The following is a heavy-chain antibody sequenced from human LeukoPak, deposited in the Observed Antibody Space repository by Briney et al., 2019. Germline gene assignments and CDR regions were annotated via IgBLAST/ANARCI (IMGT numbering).Heavy chain of an antibody. CDR1: GFTFDDYA. D-gene: IGHD5-18*01. CDR2: ISGDGGST. J-gene: IGHJ4*02. CDR3: AKDGETSGYRYGRGNFDY. V-gene: IGHV3-43*02. Sequence: GGSLRLSCAASGFTFDDYAMHWVRQAPGKGLEWVSLISGDGGSTYYADSVKGRFTFSRDNSKSSLYLQMNSLRPEDTALYYCAKDGETSGYRYGRGNFDYWGQGTLVTVSS.